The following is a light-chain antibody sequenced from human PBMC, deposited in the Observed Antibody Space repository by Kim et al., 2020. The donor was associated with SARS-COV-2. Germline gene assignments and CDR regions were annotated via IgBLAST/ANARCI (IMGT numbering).Light chain of an antibody. CDR1: QDISNY. V-gene: IGKV1-27*01. J-gene: IGKJ1*01. CDR3: QKCDSAPWT. CDR2: AAS. Sequence: ASVGDRVTITCRASQDISNYFAWFQLKPGKAPKLLIYAASALQPWVPSRFSGSGSGTDFTLTVTSLQPEDVATYYCQKCDSAPWTFGQGTKVDIK.